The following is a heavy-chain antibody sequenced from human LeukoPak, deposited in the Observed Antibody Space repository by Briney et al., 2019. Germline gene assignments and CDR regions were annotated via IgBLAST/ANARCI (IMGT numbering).Heavy chain of an antibody. V-gene: IGHV4-30-4*08. J-gene: IGHJ3*02. Sequence: PSQTLSLTCTVSGGSINSGAYYWSWIRQHPGKGLEWIGYIYYSGSTYYNPSLKSRVIISVDTSTNQFSLKLTSVTATDTAVYYCARARYYSYDAFDIWGQGTMVTVSS. CDR3: ARARYYSYDAFDI. D-gene: IGHD1-26*01. CDR1: GGSINSGAYY. CDR2: IYYSGST.